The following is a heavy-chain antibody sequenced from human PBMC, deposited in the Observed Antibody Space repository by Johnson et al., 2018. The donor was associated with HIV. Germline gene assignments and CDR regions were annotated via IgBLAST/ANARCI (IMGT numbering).Heavy chain of an antibody. D-gene: IGHD3-22*01. CDR2: ISYDGSNK. V-gene: IGHV3-30*18. Sequence: VQLVESGGGVVQPGRSLRLSCAASGFTFSSYGMHWVRQAPGKGLEWVAVISYDGSNKYYADSVKGRFTISRDNSKNTLYLQMNSLRAEDTAVYYCAKETRDSRSAFDIWGQGTIVTVSS. J-gene: IGHJ3*02. CDR3: AKETRDSRSAFDI. CDR1: GFTFSSYG.